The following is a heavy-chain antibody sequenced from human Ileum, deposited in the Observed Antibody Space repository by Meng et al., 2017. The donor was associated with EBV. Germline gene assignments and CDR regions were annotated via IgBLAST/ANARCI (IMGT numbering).Heavy chain of an antibody. CDR3: ASSDYYRSDY. J-gene: IGHJ4*02. CDR1: GDSISSDIW. D-gene: IGHD3-22*01. Sequence: QGQLQESGPGLVKPSGTLSLTCTVSGDSISSDIWWSWVRQPPGKGLEWIGEVYHRGDTNYNPSLKSRVDISLDKSKNQLSLKLNSVTAADTAVYYCASSDYYRSDYWGQGTLVTVSS. V-gene: IGHV4-4*02. CDR2: VYHRGDT.